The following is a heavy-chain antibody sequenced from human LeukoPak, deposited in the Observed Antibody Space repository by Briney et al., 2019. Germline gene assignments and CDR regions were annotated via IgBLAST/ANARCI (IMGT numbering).Heavy chain of an antibody. CDR3: ARDRVATAPNNWFDP. V-gene: IGHV1-2*02. CDR2: INPNSGGT. J-gene: IGHJ5*02. CDR1: GHIFTDYY. D-gene: IGHD5-12*01. Sequence: ASVKVSCKASGHIFTDYYMHWVRQAPGQGLEWMGWINPNSGGTNYPQKFQGRVTMTRDTSISTAYMELSRLKSDDTAVYYCARDRVATAPNNWFDPWGQGTLVTVSS.